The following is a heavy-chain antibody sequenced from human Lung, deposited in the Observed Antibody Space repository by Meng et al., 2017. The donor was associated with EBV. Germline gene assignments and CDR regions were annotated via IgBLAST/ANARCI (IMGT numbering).Heavy chain of an antibody. CDR1: GDSVSSNSAA. CDR3: ARDGGSYYRELIS. J-gene: IGHJ4*02. Sequence: QVQLLQSGPGLVKPSXXLXRTXAXPGDSVSSNSAAWNWIRQSPSRGLEWLGRTYYRSKWYNDYAVSVKSRISINSDTSKNQFSLQLNSVTPEDTAVYYCARDGGSYYRELISWGQGTLVTVSS. D-gene: IGHD1-26*01. V-gene: IGHV6-1*01. CDR2: TYYRSKWYN.